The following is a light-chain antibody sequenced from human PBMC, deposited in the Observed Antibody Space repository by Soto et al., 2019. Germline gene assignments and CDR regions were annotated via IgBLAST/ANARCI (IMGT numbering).Light chain of an antibody. CDR2: AAS. V-gene: IGKV1-5*01. J-gene: IGKJ1*01. Sequence: DIQMTQSPSSLSASVGDRVTITCRASQSISSSLNWYQQKPGKAPKLLIYAASSLQSGVPSRFSGSGSGTEFTLTISSLQPDDFATYYCQHYNSYSEAFGQGTKVDIK. CDR3: QHYNSYSEA. CDR1: QSISSS.